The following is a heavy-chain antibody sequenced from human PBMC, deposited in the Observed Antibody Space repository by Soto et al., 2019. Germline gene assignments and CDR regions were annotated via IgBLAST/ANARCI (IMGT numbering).Heavy chain of an antibody. CDR1: VVSISSYY. D-gene: IGHD6-19*01. Sequence: PSETLSLTCTFSVVSISSYYWSWIRQPPGKGLEWIGYIYYSGSTNYNPSLKSRVTISVDTSKNQFSLKLSSVTAADTAVYYCARWDSSGWYNGMDFWGDGSTVTV. CDR3: ARWDSSGWYNGMDF. V-gene: IGHV4-59*01. J-gene: IGHJ6*02. CDR2: IYYSGST.